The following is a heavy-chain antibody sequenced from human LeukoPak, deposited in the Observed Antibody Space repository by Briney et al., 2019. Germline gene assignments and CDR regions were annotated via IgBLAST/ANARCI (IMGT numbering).Heavy chain of an antibody. CDR3: TRENRHSSGWYGAFDI. CDR2: IKGKTDGGTA. CDR1: GFSFSNAW. D-gene: IGHD6-19*01. Sequence: GGSLRLSCAASGFSFSNAWMDWVRRAPGKGLEWVGRIKGKTDGGTAHYAAPVKGRFTISRHDSRNTLYLQMNSLKTEDTAVYYCTRENRHSSGWYGAFDIWGQGTMVTVSS. V-gene: IGHV3-15*01. J-gene: IGHJ3*02.